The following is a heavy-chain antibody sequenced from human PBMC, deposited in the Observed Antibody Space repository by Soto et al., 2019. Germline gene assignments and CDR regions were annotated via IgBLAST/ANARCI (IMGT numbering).Heavy chain of an antibody. CDR3: ARLNPTTETFADFDY. CDR1: GGSISSYY. V-gene: IGHV4-59*08. D-gene: IGHD4-4*01. Sequence: SETLSLTCTVSGGSISSYYWSWIRQPPGKGLEWIGYIYYSGSTNYNPSLKSRVTISVDTSKNQFSLKLSSVTAADTAVYYCARLNPTTETFADFDYGGQGTLVTVSS. J-gene: IGHJ4*02. CDR2: IYYSGST.